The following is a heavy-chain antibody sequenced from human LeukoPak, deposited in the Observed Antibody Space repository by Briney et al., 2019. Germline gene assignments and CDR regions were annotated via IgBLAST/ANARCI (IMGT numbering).Heavy chain of an antibody. D-gene: IGHD6-19*01. CDR2: IYTSGST. J-gene: IGHJ5*02. Sequence: SETLSLTCTVSGGSISSYFWSWIRQPAGKGLEWIGRIYTSGSTNYNPSLKSRVTMSVDTSKNQFSLKLSSVTAADTAVYYCARGLQQWLVKGWFDPWGQGTLVTVSS. V-gene: IGHV4-4*07. CDR3: ARGLQQWLVKGWFDP. CDR1: GGSISSYF.